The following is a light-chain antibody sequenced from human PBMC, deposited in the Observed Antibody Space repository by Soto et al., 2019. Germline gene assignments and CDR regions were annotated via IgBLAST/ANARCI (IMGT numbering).Light chain of an antibody. CDR2: GES. CDR3: QQYDNSPPWT. V-gene: IGKV3-20*01. Sequence: EMVLTQSPGNLSFSPGERATLSCRASQSVSSTSLAWYQHKPGQAPRLLIYGESSRATGIPDRFSGSGSGTDFTLTISRLEPEDFAVYYCQQYDNSPPWTFGQGTNVEIK. CDR1: QSVSSTS. J-gene: IGKJ1*01.